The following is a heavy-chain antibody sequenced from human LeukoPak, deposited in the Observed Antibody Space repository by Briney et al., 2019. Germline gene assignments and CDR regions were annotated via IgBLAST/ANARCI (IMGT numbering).Heavy chain of an antibody. CDR3: AKDHRPGIAAAGMGGFDY. D-gene: IGHD6-13*01. CDR2: ISGSGGST. V-gene: IGHV3-23*01. CDR1: GFTFSSYA. J-gene: IGHJ4*02. Sequence: GGSLRLSCAASGFTFSSYAMSWVRQAPGKGLEWVSAISGSGGSTYYADSVKGRFTISRDNSKNTLYLQMNSLRAEDTAVYYCAKDHRPGIAAAGMGGFDYWGQGTLVTVSS.